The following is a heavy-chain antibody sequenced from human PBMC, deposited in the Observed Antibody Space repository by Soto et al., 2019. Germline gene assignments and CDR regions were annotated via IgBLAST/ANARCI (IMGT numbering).Heavy chain of an antibody. CDR3: TGEGASGY. CDR1: GFTVSTYG. J-gene: IGHJ4*02. CDR2: ISRDGGTK. D-gene: IGHD2-8*02. V-gene: IGHV3-30*03. Sequence: QVQLVESGGGVVQPGRSLRLSCAVSGFTVSTYGMHWVRQAPGKGLEWVAVISRDGGTKYYADSVKGRFTISRDNSRKTLFLEMNSLRGDGMAVYYCTGEGASGYWGQGTLVTVSS.